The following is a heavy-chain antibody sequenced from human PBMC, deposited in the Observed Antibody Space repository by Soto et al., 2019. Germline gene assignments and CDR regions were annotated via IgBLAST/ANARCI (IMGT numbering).Heavy chain of an antibody. CDR3: ARTNTYCSSTSCYPPQWAFDI. CDR2: INAGNGNT. V-gene: IGHV1-3*01. J-gene: IGHJ3*02. D-gene: IGHD2-2*01. CDR1: GYTFTSYA. Sequence: ASVKVSCKASGYTFTSYAMHWVRQAPGQRLEWMGWINAGNGNTKYSQKFQGRVTITRDTSASTAYMELSSLRSEDTAVYYCARTNTYCSSTSCYPPQWAFDIWGQGTMVTVS.